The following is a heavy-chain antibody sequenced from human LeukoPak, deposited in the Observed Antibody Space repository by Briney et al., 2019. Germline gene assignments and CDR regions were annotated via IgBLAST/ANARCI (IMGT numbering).Heavy chain of an antibody. V-gene: IGHV3-7*03. CDR2: IKRGGSEK. D-gene: IGHD4-17*01. CDR3: VKTAYGDYGYFDY. J-gene: IGHJ4*02. CDR1: GFTFSNYW. Sequence: GGSLRLSCAASGFTFSNYWMNWVRQAPGKGLEWVANIKRGGSEKYYVDSVKGQFTISRDNAKNLLYLQMNSLRAEDTAVYYCVKTAYGDYGYFDYWGQGTLVTVSS.